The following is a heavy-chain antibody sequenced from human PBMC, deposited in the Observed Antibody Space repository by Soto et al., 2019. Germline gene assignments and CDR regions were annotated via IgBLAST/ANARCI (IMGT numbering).Heavy chain of an antibody. V-gene: IGHV3-64D*08. D-gene: IGHD1-1*01. Sequence: PGGSLRLSCSASGFTFSSYAMHWVRQAPGKGLEYVSAISSNGGSTYYADSVKGRFTISRDNSKNTLYLQMSSLRAEDTAVYYCVKDQGGDGYNLWNEAGAFDIWGQGTMVTVSS. J-gene: IGHJ3*02. CDR3: VKDQGGDGYNLWNEAGAFDI. CDR2: ISSNGGST. CDR1: GFTFSSYA.